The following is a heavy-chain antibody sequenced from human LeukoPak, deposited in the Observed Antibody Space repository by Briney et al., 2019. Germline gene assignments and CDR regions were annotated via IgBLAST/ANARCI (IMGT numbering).Heavy chain of an antibody. V-gene: IGHV3-48*04. CDR2: ISRNSRTI. Sequence: GGSLRLSCAASGFPFSSYGINWVRQAPGKGLEWLSYISRNSRTIYYADSVKGRLTISRDNAKNSLYLQMNSLRAEDTAVYYCARVAYSWFGEVDYWGQGTLVTVSS. D-gene: IGHD3-10*01. CDR3: ARVAYSWFGEVDY. J-gene: IGHJ4*02. CDR1: GFPFSSYG.